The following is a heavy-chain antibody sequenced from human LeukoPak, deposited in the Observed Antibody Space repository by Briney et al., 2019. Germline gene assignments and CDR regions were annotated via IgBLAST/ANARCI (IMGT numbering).Heavy chain of an antibody. CDR1: GFTFTSSA. J-gene: IGHJ4*02. CDR2: IVVGSGNT. D-gene: IGHD3-9*01. V-gene: IGHV1-58*01. Sequence: ASVKVSCKASGFTFTSSAVQWARQARGQRLEWIGWIVVGSGNTNYAQKFQERVTITRDMSTSTAYMELSSLRSEDTAVYYCAAAGAYYDILTGTDYWGQGTLVTVSS. CDR3: AAAGAYYDILTGTDY.